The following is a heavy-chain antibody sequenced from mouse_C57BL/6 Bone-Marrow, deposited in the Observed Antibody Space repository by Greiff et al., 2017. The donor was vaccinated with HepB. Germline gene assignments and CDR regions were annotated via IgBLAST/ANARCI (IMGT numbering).Heavy chain of an antibody. CDR2: INPSSGYT. Sequence: QVQLKESGAELAKPGASVKLSCKASGYTFTSYWMHWVKQRPGQGLEWIGYINPSSGYTKYNQKFKDKATLTADKSSSTAYMQLSSLTYEDSAVYYCAIDSSGYYAMDYWGQGTSVTVSS. D-gene: IGHD3-2*02. J-gene: IGHJ4*01. V-gene: IGHV1-7*01. CDR3: AIDSSGYYAMDY. CDR1: GYTFTSYW.